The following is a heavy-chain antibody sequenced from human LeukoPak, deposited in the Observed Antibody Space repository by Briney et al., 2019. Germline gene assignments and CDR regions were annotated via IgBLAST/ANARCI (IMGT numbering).Heavy chain of an antibody. J-gene: IGHJ6*03. CDR1: GGSISSYY. CDR2: IYTSGST. Sequence: PSETLSLTCTVSGGSISSYYWSWIRQPAGKGLEWIGRIYTSGSTNYNPSLKSRVTMSVDTSKNQFSLKLSSVTAADTAVYYCARVKSLYDSSGYYSFYYYYYMDVWGKGTTVTVSS. CDR3: ARVKSLYDSSGYYSFYYYYYMDV. V-gene: IGHV4-4*07. D-gene: IGHD3-22*01.